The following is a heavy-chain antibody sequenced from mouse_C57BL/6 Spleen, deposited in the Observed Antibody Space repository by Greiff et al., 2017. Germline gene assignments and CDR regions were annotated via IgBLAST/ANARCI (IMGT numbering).Heavy chain of an antibody. CDR1: GFSLTSYG. CDR3: AKKGPSYYSNGGYFDV. CDR2: IWGDGGT. J-gene: IGHJ1*03. V-gene: IGHV2-3*01. Sequence: QVQLQQSGPGLVAPSQSLSITCTVSGFSLTSYGVSWVRQPPGKGLEWLGVIWGDGGTNYHSALISRLSISKDNSKSQVFLKLNSLQTDDTATYYCAKKGPSYYSNGGYFDVWGTGTTVTVSS. D-gene: IGHD2-5*01.